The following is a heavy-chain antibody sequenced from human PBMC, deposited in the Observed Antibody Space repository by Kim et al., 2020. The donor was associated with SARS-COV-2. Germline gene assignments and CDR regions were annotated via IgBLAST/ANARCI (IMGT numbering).Heavy chain of an antibody. D-gene: IGHD3-10*01. J-gene: IGHJ3*02. V-gene: IGHV4-59*01. CDR3: ARILGGITMVRGVIFAFDI. Sequence: SETLSLTCTVSGGSISSYYWSWIRQPPGKGLEWIGYIYYSGSTNYNPSLKSRVTISVDTSKNQFSLKLSSVTAADTAVYYCARILGGITMVRGVIFAFDIWGQGTMVTVSS. CDR1: GGSISSYY. CDR2: IYYSGST.